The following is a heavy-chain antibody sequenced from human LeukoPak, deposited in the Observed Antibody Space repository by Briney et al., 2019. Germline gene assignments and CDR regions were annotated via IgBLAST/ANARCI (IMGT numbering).Heavy chain of an antibody. Sequence: PSETLSLTCTVSGDSISPYCWSWIRQPPGKGLEWIGYIFASGSTNYNLSFKSRVTMSVDTSKNQFSLILSSITAADTAVYYCVRSNDFWSGYYDPWGQGIQVTVSS. J-gene: IGHJ5*02. CDR2: IFASGST. D-gene: IGHD3-3*01. CDR1: GDSISPYC. CDR3: VRSNDFWSGYYDP. V-gene: IGHV4-4*09.